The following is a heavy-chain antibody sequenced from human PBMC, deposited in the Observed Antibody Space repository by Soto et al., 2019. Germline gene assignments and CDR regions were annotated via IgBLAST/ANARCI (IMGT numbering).Heavy chain of an antibody. J-gene: IGHJ4*02. CDR3: AHCRGGVASF. CDR2: VYWDDEK. V-gene: IGHV2-5*02. D-gene: IGHD2-2*01. Sequence: QITLNESGPTLVKPTQTLTLTCTFSGFSLSTRDVGVGWIRRPPGEALEWLGGVYWDDEKNYSQSLKRRPTITDDTSKNWVVIRMTKMDPMHTATYYCAHCRGGVASFWGQGTLVTVSS. CDR1: GFSLSTRDVG.